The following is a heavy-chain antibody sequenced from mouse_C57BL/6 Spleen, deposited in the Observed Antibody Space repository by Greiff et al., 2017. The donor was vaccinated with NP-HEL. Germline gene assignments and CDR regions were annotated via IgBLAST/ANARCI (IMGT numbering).Heavy chain of an antibody. D-gene: IGHD2-5*01. J-gene: IGHJ2*01. V-gene: IGHV1-9*01. CDR1: GYTFTGYW. Sequence: VQLQQSGAELMKPGASVKLSCKATGYTFTGYWIEWVKQRPGHGLEWIGEILPGSGSTNYNEKVKGKATFTADTSSNTAYMQHSSLTTEDSAIYYCARPSYSIYFDYWGQGTTLTVSS. CDR3: ARPSYSIYFDY. CDR2: ILPGSGST.